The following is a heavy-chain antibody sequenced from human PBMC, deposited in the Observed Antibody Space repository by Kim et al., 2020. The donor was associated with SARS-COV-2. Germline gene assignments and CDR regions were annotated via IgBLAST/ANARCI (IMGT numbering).Heavy chain of an antibody. Sequence: SETLSLTCTVSGGSISSSSYYWGWIRQPPGKGLEWIGSIYYSGSTYYNPSLKSRVTISVDTSKNQFSLKLSSVTAADTAVYYCARSYGDFRHGYWGQGTLVTVSS. D-gene: IGHD4-17*01. J-gene: IGHJ4*02. CDR1: GGSISSSSYY. V-gene: IGHV4-39*01. CDR2: IYYSGST. CDR3: ARSYGDFRHGY.